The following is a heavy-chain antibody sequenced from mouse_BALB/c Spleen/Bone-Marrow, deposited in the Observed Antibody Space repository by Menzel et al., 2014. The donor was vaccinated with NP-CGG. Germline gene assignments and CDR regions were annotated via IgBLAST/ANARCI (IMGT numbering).Heavy chain of an antibody. CDR2: INPGSGGT. V-gene: IGHV1-54*01. CDR1: GYAFTNYL. J-gene: IGHJ2*01. D-gene: IGHD1-1*01. Sequence: QVQLKQSGAELVRPGTSVKVSCKASGYAFTNYLIEWVKQRPGQGLEWIGVINPGSGGTNYNEKFKGKATLTADKSPSTAYMQLSSLTSDDSAVYFCARGITTGYFDYWGQGTTLTVSS. CDR3: ARGITTGYFDY.